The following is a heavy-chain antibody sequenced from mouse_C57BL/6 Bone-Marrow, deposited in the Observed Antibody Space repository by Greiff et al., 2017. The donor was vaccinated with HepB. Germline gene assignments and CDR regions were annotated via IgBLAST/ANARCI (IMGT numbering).Heavy chain of an antibody. CDR3: ARWLYSNQFAY. CDR2: ISSGSSTI. V-gene: IGHV5-17*01. Sequence: EVQVVESGGGLVKPGGSLKLSCAASGFTFSDYGMHWVRQAPEKGLEWVAYISSGSSTIYYADTVKGRFTISSDNAKNTLFLQMTSMRSEDPVMYYCARWLYSNQFAYWGQGTLVTVSA. D-gene: IGHD2-5*01. J-gene: IGHJ3*01. CDR1: GFTFSDYG.